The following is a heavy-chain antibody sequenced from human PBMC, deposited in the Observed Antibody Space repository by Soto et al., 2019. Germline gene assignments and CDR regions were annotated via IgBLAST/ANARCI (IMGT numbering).Heavy chain of an antibody. J-gene: IGHJ4*02. CDR1: GFTYNIYA. Sequence: PGGSLRLSCAASGFTYNIYAMSWVRQAPGKGLEWVSAISGNGDTTYYADSLKGRFTISRDNSKNTLYLQMNSLTVDDTAIYYCAKPLWFGDPGPFNYWGQGTLVTVSS. D-gene: IGHD3-10*01. CDR3: AKPLWFGDPGPFNY. V-gene: IGHV3-23*01. CDR2: ISGNGDTT.